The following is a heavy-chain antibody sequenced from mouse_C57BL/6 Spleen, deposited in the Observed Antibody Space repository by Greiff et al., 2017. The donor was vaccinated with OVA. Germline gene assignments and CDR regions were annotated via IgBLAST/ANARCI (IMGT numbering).Heavy chain of an antibody. Sequence: EVQGVESGGGLVKPGGSLKLSCAASGFTFSDYGMHWVRQAPETGLEWVAYISSGSSTIYYADTVKGRFTISRDNAKNTLFLQMTSLRSEDTAMYYCARSGSSYYAMDYWGQGTSVTVSS. V-gene: IGHV5-17*01. D-gene: IGHD1-1*01. J-gene: IGHJ4*01. CDR1: GFTFSDYG. CDR2: ISSGSSTI. CDR3: ARSGSSYYAMDY.